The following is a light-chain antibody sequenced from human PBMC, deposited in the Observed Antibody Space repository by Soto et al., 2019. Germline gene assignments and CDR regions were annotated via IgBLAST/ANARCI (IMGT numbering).Light chain of an antibody. CDR1: QYINTR. CDR3: HQRQSWPRT. J-gene: IGKJ1*01. CDR2: QTS. Sequence: EIVLTQSPATLSSFPGDRVTLSCRASQYINTRLAWYQHRPGQAPRLLIYQTSIRAAGIPARFSASGSGTDFTLTISDVQPEDSALSYCHQRQSWPRTFGQGTKVDIK. V-gene: IGKV3-11*01.